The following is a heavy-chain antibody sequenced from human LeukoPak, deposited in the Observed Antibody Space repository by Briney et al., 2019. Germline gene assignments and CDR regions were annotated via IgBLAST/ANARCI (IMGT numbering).Heavy chain of an antibody. Sequence: ASVKVSCKASGYTFTGYYMHWVRQAPGQGLEWMGWINPNSGGTNYAQKFQGRVTMTRDTSISTAYMELSRLRSDDTAVYYCATPSFLTGYYDFDYWGQGTLVTVSS. CDR1: GYTFTGYY. CDR2: INPNSGGT. CDR3: ATPSFLTGYYDFDY. D-gene: IGHD3-9*01. V-gene: IGHV1-2*02. J-gene: IGHJ4*02.